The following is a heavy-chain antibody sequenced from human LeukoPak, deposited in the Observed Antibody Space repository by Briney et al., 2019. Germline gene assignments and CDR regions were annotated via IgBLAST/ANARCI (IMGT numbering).Heavy chain of an antibody. D-gene: IGHD1-1*01. CDR1: GFTFSSYA. CDR2: ISSSSSYI. CDR3: AKRRDLGPHDAFDI. V-gene: IGHV3-21*01. Sequence: PGGSLRLSCAASGFTFSSYAMTWVRQAPGKGLEWVSSISSSSSYIYYADSVKGRFTISRDNSKNTLYLQMNSLRAEDTAVYYCAKRRDLGPHDAFDIWGQGTMVTVSS. J-gene: IGHJ3*02.